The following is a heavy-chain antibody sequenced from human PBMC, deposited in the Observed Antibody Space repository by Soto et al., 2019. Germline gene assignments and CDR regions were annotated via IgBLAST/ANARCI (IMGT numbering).Heavy chain of an antibody. CDR1: GGSISTYY. CDR3: TGGNKVGP. Sequence: PSETLSLTCTISGGSISTYYWSWIRQPPGKGLKWIGYIHYSGSANYNPSLKSRVNMSVDTSKNQYSLKLCSVTAADTAVYFCTGGNKVGPRGQGTLVTVSS. V-gene: IGHV4-59*01. CDR2: IHYSGSA. D-gene: IGHD4-4*01. J-gene: IGHJ5*02.